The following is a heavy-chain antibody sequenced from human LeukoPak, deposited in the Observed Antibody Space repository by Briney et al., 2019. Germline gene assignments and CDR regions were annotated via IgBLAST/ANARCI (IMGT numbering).Heavy chain of an antibody. CDR3: SRSQFDY. V-gene: IGHV3-74*03. Sequence: PGGPLRLSCEPSGFPFSSYWMLWVRQAPGKGLVWVSRISGDGTIKTYADFERGRFTISRDNTKNILYLQMNSLKVEDTATYFCSRSQFDYWGQGVLVTVSP. CDR2: ISGDGTIK. J-gene: IGHJ4*02. CDR1: GFPFSSYW.